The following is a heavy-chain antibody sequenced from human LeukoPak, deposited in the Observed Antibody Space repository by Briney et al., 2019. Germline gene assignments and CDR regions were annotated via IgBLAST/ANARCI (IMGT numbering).Heavy chain of an antibody. V-gene: IGHV1-2*02. CDR1: GYTFTGYY. Sequence: GASVKVSCKASGYTFTGYYMHWVRQAPGQGLEWMGWINPNSGGTNYAQKFQGRVTMTRDTSISTAYMELSRLRSDDTAVYYCARGKTTMIVVFDYWGQGTLVTVSS. J-gene: IGHJ4*02. CDR3: ARGKTTMIVVFDY. D-gene: IGHD3-22*01. CDR2: INPNSGGT.